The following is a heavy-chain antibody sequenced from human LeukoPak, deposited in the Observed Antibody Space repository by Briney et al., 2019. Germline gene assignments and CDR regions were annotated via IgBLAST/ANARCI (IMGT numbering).Heavy chain of an antibody. V-gene: IGHV4-39*01. Sequence: PSETLSLTCTVSGGSIISSDYYWVWKPQPPGKGPEWIATIYFSGNTYYNPSRKSRVIISVATSKNQFSLKSSSVAASDTAMLYCARIGPMSAGHFDAWGQGTLVTVSS. CDR3: ARIGPMSAGHFDA. CDR1: GGSIISSDYY. D-gene: IGHD3/OR15-3a*01. J-gene: IGHJ4*02. CDR2: IYFSGNT.